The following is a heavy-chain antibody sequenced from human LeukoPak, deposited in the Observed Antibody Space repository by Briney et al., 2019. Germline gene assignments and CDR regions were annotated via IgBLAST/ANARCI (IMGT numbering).Heavy chain of an antibody. V-gene: IGHV3-23*01. CDR2: IGGGDT. D-gene: IGHD2-8*01. CDR1: GFTFRNFA. Sequence: GGSLRLSCSASGFTFRNFAISWVRQAPGKGLEWVSSIGGGDTHYADSVKGRFTISRDDSRSTVDLQMSSLRAEDTAVYYCAKDGQSFNSMYDYFDSGGQGTLVTVSS. CDR3: AKDGQSFNSMYDYFDS. J-gene: IGHJ4*02.